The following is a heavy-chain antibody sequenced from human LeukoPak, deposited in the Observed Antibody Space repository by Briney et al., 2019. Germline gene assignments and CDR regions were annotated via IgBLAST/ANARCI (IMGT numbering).Heavy chain of an antibody. V-gene: IGHV4-30-4*07. J-gene: IGHJ4*02. Sequence: SQTLSLTCAVSGGSISTGAFCWYWLRQTPGQGPEWIGYIYSSGSSYYNPSLKSRVTISVDTSKNQFSLKLGSVTAADTAVYYCANLVVVAATPDTDGYWGQGTLVTVSS. CDR2: IYSSGSS. CDR3: ANLVVVAATPDTDGY. CDR1: GGSISTGAFC. D-gene: IGHD2-15*01.